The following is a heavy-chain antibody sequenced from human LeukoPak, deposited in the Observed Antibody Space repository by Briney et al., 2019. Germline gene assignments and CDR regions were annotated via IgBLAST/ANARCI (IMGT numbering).Heavy chain of an antibody. D-gene: IGHD5-24*01. CDR2: IKQDESEK. V-gene: IGHV3-7*01. CDR3: ARVPGDGSNYGFDY. CDR1: GFIFSDYY. J-gene: IGHJ4*02. Sequence: GGSLRLSCAASGFIFSDYYMSWIRQAPGKGLEWVANIKQDESEKYYVDSVKGRFTISRDNAKNSLYLQMNSLRVEDTAVYYCARVPGDGSNYGFDYWGQGTLVTVSS.